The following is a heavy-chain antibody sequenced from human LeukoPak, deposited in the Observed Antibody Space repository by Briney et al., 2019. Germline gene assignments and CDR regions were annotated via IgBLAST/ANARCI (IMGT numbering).Heavy chain of an antibody. V-gene: IGHV1-69*05. D-gene: IGHD3-22*01. CDR1: GGTFSSYA. J-gene: IGHJ4*02. CDR3: AREVYYYDSSGYSIAADYFDY. Sequence: SVKVSCKASGGTFSSYAISWVRQAPGQALEWMGGIIPIFGTANYAQKFQGRVTITTDESTSTAYMELSSLRSEDTAVYYCAREVYYYDSSGYSIAADYFDYWGQGTLVTVSS. CDR2: IIPIFGTA.